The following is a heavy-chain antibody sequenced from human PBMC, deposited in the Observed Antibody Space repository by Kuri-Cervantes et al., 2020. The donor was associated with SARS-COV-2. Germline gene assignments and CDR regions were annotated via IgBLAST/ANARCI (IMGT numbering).Heavy chain of an antibody. CDR2: IKQDGSEK. V-gene: IGHV3-7*01. Sequence: ETLSLTCTVSGGSISSSSYYWGWVRQAPGKGLEWVANIKQDGSEKYYVDSVKGRFTISRDNAKNSLYLQMNSLRAEDTAVYYCARDRGDAFDIWGQGTMVTVSS. J-gene: IGHJ3*02. CDR1: GGSISSSSYY. CDR3: ARDRGDAFDI.